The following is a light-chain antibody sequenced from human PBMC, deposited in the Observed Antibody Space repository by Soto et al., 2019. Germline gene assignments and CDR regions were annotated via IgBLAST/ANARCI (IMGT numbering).Light chain of an antibody. V-gene: IGKV3-15*01. Sequence: EIVMTQSPATLSVSPGERATLSCRASQSVSSKLAWYHQKPGQTPRLLIYDASTRATDVPDTFSGSGSGTEFTLTISSLQSADFGVYYCQQYNYWPLAFGGGTKVEI. CDR1: QSVSSK. CDR3: QQYNYWPLA. J-gene: IGKJ4*01. CDR2: DAS.